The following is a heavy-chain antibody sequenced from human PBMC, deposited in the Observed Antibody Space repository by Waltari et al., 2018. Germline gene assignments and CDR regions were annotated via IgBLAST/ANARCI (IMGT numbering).Heavy chain of an antibody. CDR2: STGDGGVT. V-gene: IGHV3-74*01. J-gene: IGHJ5*02. CDR1: GFTFSTYW. D-gene: IGHD6-19*01. CDR3: VRGVAVAGNPNWFDP. Sequence: EVQLVESGGGLVQPGGSLTLSCAASGFTFSTYWMHWVRQAPGKGPGWVTRSTGDGGVTGYADSVKGRFTISRDNAKNTVYLQMNSLRAEDSAFYYCVRGVAVAGNPNWFDPWGQGTLVTVSS.